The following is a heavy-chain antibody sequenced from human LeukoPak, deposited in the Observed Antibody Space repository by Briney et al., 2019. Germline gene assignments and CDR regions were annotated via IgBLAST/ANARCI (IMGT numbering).Heavy chain of an antibody. J-gene: IGHJ4*02. CDR3: AKRGSGSSGLYYFDY. CDR2: IIGSGTNT. Sequence: PGGSLRLSCAASGFAFSNYAMSWVRQAPGKGLEWVSAIIGSGTNTYFADSVKGRFTISRDNSKNTVYLQMSSLRVEDTAIYYCAKRGSGSSGLYYFDYWGQGTLVSVSS. D-gene: IGHD3-10*01. CDR1: GFAFSNYA. V-gene: IGHV3-23*01.